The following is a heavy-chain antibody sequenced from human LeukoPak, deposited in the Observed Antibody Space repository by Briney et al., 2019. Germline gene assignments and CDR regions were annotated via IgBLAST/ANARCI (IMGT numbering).Heavy chain of an antibody. Sequence: SETLSLTCAVYGGSFSGYYWSWIRQPPGKGLEWIGEINRSGSTNYNPSLKGRVTISIDTSNNQFSLNLSSVTAADTAVYFCARGGRYMSASWYRSVYYYMDVWGKGTTVTVSS. CDR2: INRSGST. J-gene: IGHJ6*03. CDR1: GGSFSGYY. D-gene: IGHD6-13*01. V-gene: IGHV4-34*01. CDR3: ARGGRYMSASWYRSVYYYMDV.